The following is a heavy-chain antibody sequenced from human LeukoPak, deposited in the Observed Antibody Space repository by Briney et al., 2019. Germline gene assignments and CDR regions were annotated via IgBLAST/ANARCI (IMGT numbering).Heavy chain of an antibody. D-gene: IGHD2-21*01. CDR1: GFSLSSYR. V-gene: IGHV3-48*04. Sequence: PGGSLRLSCAASGFSLSSYRMSWVRQAPGKGLEWVSYIRRSSGTTYYADSVKGRFTVSRDNAKNSLYLQMNSLRAEDTAVYYCARGAVVRGFDAFDIWGQGTMVTVSS. CDR3: ARGAVVRGFDAFDI. CDR2: IRRSSGTT. J-gene: IGHJ3*02.